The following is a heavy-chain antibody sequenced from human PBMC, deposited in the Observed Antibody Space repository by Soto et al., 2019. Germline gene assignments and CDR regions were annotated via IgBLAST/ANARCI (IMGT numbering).Heavy chain of an antibody. Sequence: SETQSLTYTVSDGAISTYYGTWIRQPAGKGLEWIGRIYSGGSTRYSLPLRTRLTMSIDTSANLFSMNLSAVTAADTAIYYCGNGFYGSGGPDVWGPGTLVTVSS. CDR2: IYSGGST. D-gene: IGHD3-10*01. V-gene: IGHV4-4*07. CDR1: DGAISTYY. J-gene: IGHJ4*02. CDR3: GNGFYGSGGPDV.